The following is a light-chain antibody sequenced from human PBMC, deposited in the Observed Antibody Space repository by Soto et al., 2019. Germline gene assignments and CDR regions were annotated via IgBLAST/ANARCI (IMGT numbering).Light chain of an antibody. CDR3: CSYAGSYTL. CDR2: DVS. CDR1: SSDAGGYNF. J-gene: IGLJ2*01. V-gene: IGLV2-11*01. Sequence: QSALTQPRSVSGSPGQSVTISCTGTSSDAGGYNFVSWYQQHPGKAPKLMIYDVSQRPSGVPDRFSASKSGNTASLTISGLQAKDEADYYCCSYAGSYTLFGGGTKVTVL.